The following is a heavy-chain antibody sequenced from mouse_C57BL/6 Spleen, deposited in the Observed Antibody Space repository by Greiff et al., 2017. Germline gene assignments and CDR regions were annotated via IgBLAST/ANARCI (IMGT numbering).Heavy chain of an antibody. V-gene: IGHV1-54*01. CDR1: GYAFTNYL. Sequence: VMLVESGAELVRPGTSVKVSCKASGYAFTNYLIEWVKQRPGQGLEWIGVINPGSGGTNYNEKFKGKATLTADKSSSTAYMQLSSLTSEDSAVYFCARVYSNYGYFDVWGTGTTVTVSS. J-gene: IGHJ1*03. D-gene: IGHD2-5*01. CDR3: ARVYSNYGYFDV. CDR2: INPGSGGT.